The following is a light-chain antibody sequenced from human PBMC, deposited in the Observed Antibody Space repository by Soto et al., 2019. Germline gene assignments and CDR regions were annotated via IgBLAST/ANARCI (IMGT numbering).Light chain of an antibody. Sequence: ILFTDSSSTLSASGIYRVTITCRASQCSNVWLAWYQQKPGQAPNLLIYKASTLESGVPSRFSGSGSGTEFTLTISSLQPDDFATYYCQQYNSYPWTFGQGTKVDIK. CDR3: QQYNSYPWT. CDR1: QCSNVW. V-gene: IGKV1-5*03. J-gene: IGKJ1*01. CDR2: KAS.